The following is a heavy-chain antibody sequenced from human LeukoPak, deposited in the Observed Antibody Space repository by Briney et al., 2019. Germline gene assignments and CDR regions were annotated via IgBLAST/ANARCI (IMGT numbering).Heavy chain of an antibody. D-gene: IGHD3-3*01. V-gene: IGHV4-31*03. CDR1: GGSISSGGYY. CDR3: ASTYDFWSGYYVHGAFDI. Sequence: PSETLSLTCNVSGGSISSGGYYWSWIRQHPGKGLEWIGYIYYSGSTYYNPSLKSRVTISVDTSKNQFSLKLSSVTAADTAVYYCASTYDFWSGYYVHGAFDIWGQGTMVTVSS. J-gene: IGHJ3*02. CDR2: IYYSGST.